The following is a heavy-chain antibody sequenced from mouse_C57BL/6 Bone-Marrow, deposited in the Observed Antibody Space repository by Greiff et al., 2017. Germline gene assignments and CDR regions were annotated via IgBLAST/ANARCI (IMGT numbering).Heavy chain of an antibody. CDR1: GFTFSSYG. Sequence: EVMLVESGGDLVKPGGSLKLSCAASGFTFSSYGMSWVRQTPDKRLEWVATISSGGSYTYYPDSVKGRFTISRDNAKNTLYLQMSSLKSEDTSMYYCARHFLMVTYWYFDVWGTGTTVTVSS. V-gene: IGHV5-6*01. D-gene: IGHD2-2*01. CDR2: ISSGGSYT. CDR3: ARHFLMVTYWYFDV. J-gene: IGHJ1*03.